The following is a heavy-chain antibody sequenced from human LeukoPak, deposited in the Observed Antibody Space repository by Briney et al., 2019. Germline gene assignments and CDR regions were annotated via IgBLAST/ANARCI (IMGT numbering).Heavy chain of an antibody. Sequence: SETLSLTCAVYGGSFSGYYWSWIRQPPGKGLEWIGEINHSGSTNYNPSLKSRVTISVDTSKNQFSLKLSSVTAADTAVYYCARGSVLGVTLNDYWGQGTLVTVSS. CDR1: GGSFSGYY. V-gene: IGHV4-34*01. CDR3: ARGSVLGVTLNDY. D-gene: IGHD3-16*01. J-gene: IGHJ4*02. CDR2: INHSGST.